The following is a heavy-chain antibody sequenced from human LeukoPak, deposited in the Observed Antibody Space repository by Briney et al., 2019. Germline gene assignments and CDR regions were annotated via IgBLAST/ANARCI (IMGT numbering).Heavy chain of an antibody. CDR2: IYYTGGT. Sequence: SETLSLTCTGTGGTNSSYYWSWIGQPPGKGLEWIGYIYYTGGTNYNPSLGSRVTISGDTSENEFSLKLTSVTAADTAVYYCARGRLIVAPGVYYFEYWGQGTLVTVSS. J-gene: IGHJ4*02. D-gene: IGHD5-12*01. V-gene: IGHV4-59*08. CDR3: ARGRLIVAPGVYYFEY. CDR1: GGTNSSYY.